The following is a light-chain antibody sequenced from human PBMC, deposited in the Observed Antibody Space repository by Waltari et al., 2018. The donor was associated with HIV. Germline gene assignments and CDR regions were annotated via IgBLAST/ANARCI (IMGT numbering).Light chain of an antibody. V-gene: IGKV4-1*01. CDR1: QSISDSSNNENY. CDR3: QQYYTTLT. CDR2: WAS. Sequence: DIVMTQSPDSLAVSLGERATINCKSSQSISDSSNNENYLAWYQQKPGQPPKLLIYWASTRESGVPDRFSGGGSGTDFTLTISSLQAEDVAVYYCQQYYTTLTFGQGTKLEIK. J-gene: IGKJ2*01.